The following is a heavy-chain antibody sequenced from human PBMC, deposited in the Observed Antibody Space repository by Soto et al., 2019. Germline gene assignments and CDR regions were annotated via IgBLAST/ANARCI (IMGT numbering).Heavy chain of an antibody. Sequence: QVQLVQSGAEVKEPGASVKVSCRASGYSFTSYGITWVRQAPGQGLEWMGWISASNGNTKYAQKVQGRVSMTTDASTSTAYMELGSLRSDDTAVYYCASAIHFYTIVWKTGGDAFDIWGQGTMVTVSS. V-gene: IGHV1-18*01. CDR1: GYSFTSYG. D-gene: IGHD3-16*01. J-gene: IGHJ3*02. CDR2: ISASNGNT. CDR3: ASAIHFYTIVWKTGGDAFDI.